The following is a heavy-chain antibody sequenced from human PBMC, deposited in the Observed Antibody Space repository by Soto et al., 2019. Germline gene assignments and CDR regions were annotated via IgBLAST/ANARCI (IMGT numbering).Heavy chain of an antibody. CDR3: ARDRPTVTSNYYYYGLDV. Sequence: GASVKVSCKASGYTFTSYGISWVRQAPGQGLEWMGWISAKTADTNYAQRLQGRVTMTTDTSTSTAYMELRSLRSDDTAVFYCARDRPTVTSNYYYYGLDVWGQGTTVTV. J-gene: IGHJ6*02. CDR1: GYTFTSYG. D-gene: IGHD4-17*01. CDR2: ISAKTADT. V-gene: IGHV1-18*04.